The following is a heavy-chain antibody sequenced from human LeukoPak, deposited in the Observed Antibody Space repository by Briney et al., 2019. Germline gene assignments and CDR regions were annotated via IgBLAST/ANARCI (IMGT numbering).Heavy chain of an antibody. CDR1: GGSVSNYY. CDR3: ARHYAYSSSSYFDY. Sequence: PSETLSLTCSVSGGSVSNYYWSWIRQPPGKGLEWIGYVYYTGSTNYNPSLKSRVTMFEDKSKNQFSLRLYSVTVADTAVYYCARHYAYSSSSYFDYWGQGSLVTVSS. J-gene: IGHJ4*02. CDR2: VYYTGST. V-gene: IGHV4-59*08. D-gene: IGHD6-6*01.